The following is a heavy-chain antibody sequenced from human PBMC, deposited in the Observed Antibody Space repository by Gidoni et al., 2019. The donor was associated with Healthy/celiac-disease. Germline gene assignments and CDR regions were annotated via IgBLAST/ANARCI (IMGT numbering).Heavy chain of an antibody. CDR2: SYYSGST. Sequence: QVQLQESGPGLVKPSETLSLTCTVPGGPISSYYWSWIRQPPGKGLEWIGYSYYSGSTNYNPSLKSRVTISVDTPKNQFSLKLSSVTAADTAVYYCARANLSYYDFWSGDYPYGMDVWGQGTTVTVSS. J-gene: IGHJ6*02. CDR1: GGPISSYY. CDR3: ARANLSYYDFWSGDYPYGMDV. D-gene: IGHD3-3*01. V-gene: IGHV4-59*01.